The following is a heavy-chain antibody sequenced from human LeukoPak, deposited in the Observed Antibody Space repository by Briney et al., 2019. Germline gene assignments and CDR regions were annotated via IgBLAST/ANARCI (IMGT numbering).Heavy chain of an antibody. D-gene: IGHD3-3*01. CDR1: GGSISSGGYS. CDR3: ARAKGATYYDFWSGDSALDY. Sequence: PSETLSLTCAVSGGSISSGGYSWRWIRQPPGKGLEWIGYIYHSGSTYYNPSLKSRVTISVDRSKNQFSLKLSSVTAADTAVYYCARAKGATYYDFWSGDSALDYWGQGTLVTVSS. V-gene: IGHV4-30-2*01. CDR2: IYHSGST. J-gene: IGHJ4*02.